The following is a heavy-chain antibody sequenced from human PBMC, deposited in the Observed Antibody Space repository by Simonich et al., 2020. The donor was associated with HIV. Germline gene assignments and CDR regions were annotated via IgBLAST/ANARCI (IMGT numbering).Heavy chain of an antibody. J-gene: IGHJ4*02. CDR1: GYSISAGYY. D-gene: IGHD3-10*01. CDR3: ARSTYYYNSGSYYRADYFDY. Sequence: QVQLQESGPGLVKPSETLSLTCAVSGYSISAGYYWGWIRQPPGKGLEWIGSMYHSGSTYYNPSLKGRVTLSIDTSKNQFSLKLSSVTAADTAMYYCARSTYYYNSGSYYRADYFDYWGQGTLVTVSS. CDR2: MYHSGST. V-gene: IGHV4-38-2*01.